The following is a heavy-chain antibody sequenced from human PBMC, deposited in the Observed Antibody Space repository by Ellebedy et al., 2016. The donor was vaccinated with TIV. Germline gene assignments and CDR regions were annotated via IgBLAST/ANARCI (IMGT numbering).Heavy chain of an antibody. V-gene: IGHV4-39*02. J-gene: IGHJ4*02. CDR2: IYYSGST. CDR3: ARDYYDSSGYYGPHPWVDY. Sequence: GSLRLSXTVSGVSISSSSYYWGWIRQPPGKGLEWVGSIYYSGSTYYNPSLKSRVTISVDTSKNQFSLKLSSVTAADTAVYYCARDYYDSSGYYGPHPWVDYWGQGTLVTVSS. D-gene: IGHD3-22*01. CDR1: GVSISSSSYY.